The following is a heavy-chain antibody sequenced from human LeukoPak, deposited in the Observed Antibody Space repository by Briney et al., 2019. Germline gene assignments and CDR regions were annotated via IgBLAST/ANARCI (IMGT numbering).Heavy chain of an antibody. D-gene: IGHD3-3*01. Sequence: ASVKVSCKASGYTFTCYYMHWVRQAPGQGLEWMGIINPSGGSTSYAQKFRGRVTMTRDMSTSTVYMELSSLRSEDTAVYYCARKAKHDFWSGYYGTFDYWGQGTLVTVSS. CDR2: INPSGGST. CDR1: GYTFTCYY. V-gene: IGHV1-46*01. J-gene: IGHJ4*02. CDR3: ARKAKHDFWSGYYGTFDY.